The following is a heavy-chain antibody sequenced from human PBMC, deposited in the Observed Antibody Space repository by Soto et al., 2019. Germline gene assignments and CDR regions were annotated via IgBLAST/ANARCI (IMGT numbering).Heavy chain of an antibody. Sequence: PGGSLRLSCAASGFTFSSYAMSWVRQAPGKGQEWVSAISGSGGSTYYADSVKGRFTISRDNSKNTLYLQMNSLRAEDTAVYYCAKDGADIVATITKYYYYYGMDVWGQGTTVTVSS. CDR3: AKDGADIVATITKYYYYYGMDV. V-gene: IGHV3-23*01. D-gene: IGHD5-12*01. CDR1: GFTFSSYA. CDR2: ISGSGGST. J-gene: IGHJ6*02.